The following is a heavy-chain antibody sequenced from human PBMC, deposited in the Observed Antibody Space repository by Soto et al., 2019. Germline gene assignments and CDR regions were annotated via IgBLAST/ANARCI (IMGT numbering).Heavy chain of an antibody. CDR1: GFSLSNARMG. V-gene: IGHV2-26*01. Sequence: SGPTLVNPTETLTLTCTVSGFSLSNARMGVSWIRQPPGKALEWLAPIFSNDEKSYSTSLKSRLTISKDTSKSQVVLTMTNMDPVDTATYYCARIIDYSSSWYVGSGRPFDYWGQGTLVTVSS. J-gene: IGHJ4*02. D-gene: IGHD6-13*01. CDR3: ARIIDYSSSWYVGSGRPFDY. CDR2: IFSNDEK.